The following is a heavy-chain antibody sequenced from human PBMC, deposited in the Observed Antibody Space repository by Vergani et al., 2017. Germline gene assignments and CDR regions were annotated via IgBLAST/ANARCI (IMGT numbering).Heavy chain of an antibody. J-gene: IGHJ3*02. CDR1: GGSFSGYY. V-gene: IGHV4-34*01. CDR2: INHSGST. D-gene: IGHD3-10*01. CDR3: ARGPMVRGVIITDDAFDI. Sequence: QVQLQQWGAGLLKPSETLSLTCSVYGGSFSGYYWSWIRQPPGKGLEWIGEINHSGSTNYNPSLKSRVTISVDTAKNPFSLKLSAVTAADTAVYYCARGPMVRGVIITDDAFDIWGQGTMVTVSS.